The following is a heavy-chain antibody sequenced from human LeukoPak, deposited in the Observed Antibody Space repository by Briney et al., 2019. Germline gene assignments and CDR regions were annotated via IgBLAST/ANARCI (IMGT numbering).Heavy chain of an antibody. CDR3: ARALEDSSSWIDY. Sequence: SETLSLACTVSGGSISSSSYYWGWIRQPPGKGLEWIGSIYYSGSTYYNPSLKSRVTISVDTSKNQFSLKLSSVTAADTAVYYCARALEDSSSWIDYWGQGTLVTVSS. J-gene: IGHJ4*02. CDR1: GGSISSSSYY. CDR2: IYYSGST. V-gene: IGHV4-39*01. D-gene: IGHD6-13*01.